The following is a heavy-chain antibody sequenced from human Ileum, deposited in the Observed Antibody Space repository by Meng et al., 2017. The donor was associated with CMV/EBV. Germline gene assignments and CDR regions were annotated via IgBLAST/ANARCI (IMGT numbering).Heavy chain of an antibody. CDR2: IHPSGIT. V-gene: IGHV4-34*01. CDR1: GGSLRDSY. Sequence: QLQQGGAGLLKPSETLSLTCAVHGGSLRDSYWTWIRQAPGKGLEWIGEIHPSGITNYNPSLESRVTISEDTSNNQFSLRLTSLTAGDTAVYYCARGWDNNKVGVHWGQGTLVTVSS. CDR3: ARGWDNNKVGVH. J-gene: IGHJ4*02. D-gene: IGHD1/OR15-1a*01.